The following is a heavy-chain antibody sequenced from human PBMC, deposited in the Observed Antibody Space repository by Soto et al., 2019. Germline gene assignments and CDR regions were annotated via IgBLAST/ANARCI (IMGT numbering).Heavy chain of an antibody. D-gene: IGHD2-15*01. J-gene: IGHJ4*02. V-gene: IGHV4-30-2*01. CDR2: IYHSGST. CDR1: VGSISSGGYS. CDR3: ASLVAATLSFDY. Sequence: TLSLTGAVSVGSISSGGYSWSWIRQPPGKGLEWIGYIYHSGSTYYNPSLKSRVTISVDRSKNQFSLKLSSVTAADTAVYYCASLVAATLSFDYWGQGTLVTVSS.